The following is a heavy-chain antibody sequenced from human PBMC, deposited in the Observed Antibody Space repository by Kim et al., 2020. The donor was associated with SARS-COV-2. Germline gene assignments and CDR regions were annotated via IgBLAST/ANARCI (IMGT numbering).Heavy chain of an antibody. D-gene: IGHD6-19*01. J-gene: IGHJ3*02. Sequence: SETLSLTCTVSGGSISSYYWSWIRQPAGKGLEWIGRIYTSGSTNYNPSLKSRVTMSVDTSKNQFSLKLSSVTAADTAVYYCAREPAVAGWTPLDIWGQGTMVTVSS. CDR2: IYTSGST. CDR3: AREPAVAGWTPLDI. CDR1: GGSISSYY. V-gene: IGHV4-4*07.